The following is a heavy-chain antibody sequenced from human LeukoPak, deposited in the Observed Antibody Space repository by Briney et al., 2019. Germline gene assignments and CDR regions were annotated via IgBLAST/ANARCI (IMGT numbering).Heavy chain of an antibody. J-gene: IGHJ4*02. D-gene: IGHD3-22*01. CDR2: INWNGGST. Sequence: GGSLRLSCAASGFTFSSYSMNWVRQAPGKGLEWVSGINWNGGSTGYADSVKGRFTISRDNAKNSLYLQMNSLRAEDTALYYCARVKDSSGYYVPFDYWGQGTLVTVSS. CDR1: GFTFSSYS. CDR3: ARVKDSSGYYVPFDY. V-gene: IGHV3-20*04.